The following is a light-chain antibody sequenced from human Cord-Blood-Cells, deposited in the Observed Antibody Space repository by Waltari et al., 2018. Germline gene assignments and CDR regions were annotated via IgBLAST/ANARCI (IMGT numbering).Light chain of an antibody. CDR1: ALPKPY. Sequence: SYELTQPPSVSVSPGQTARITCSGDALPKPYAYWYQQKPGQAPVLVIYKDSERPSGIPERFAGASSGTTVTLTISGVHAEDEADYYCQSEDSSGTYPYVVCGGGTKLTVL. V-gene: IGLV3-25*02. CDR3: QSEDSSGTYPYVV. J-gene: IGLJ2*01. CDR2: KDS.